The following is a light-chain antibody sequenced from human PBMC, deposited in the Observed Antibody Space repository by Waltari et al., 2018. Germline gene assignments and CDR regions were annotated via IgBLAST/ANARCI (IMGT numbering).Light chain of an antibody. CDR1: NANIGSQG. CDR2: RSN. V-gene: IGLV10-54*04. J-gene: IGLJ3*02. Sequence: QAGLTQPPSVSVALRQTATLTCPGNNANIGSQGAAWLQNRPGHPPVLLSFRSNNRPAGIPERFSASRVGNVASLTVSGLLPDDEADYYCSAWDNSLNVVLFGGGTRLTVL. CDR3: SAWDNSLNVVL.